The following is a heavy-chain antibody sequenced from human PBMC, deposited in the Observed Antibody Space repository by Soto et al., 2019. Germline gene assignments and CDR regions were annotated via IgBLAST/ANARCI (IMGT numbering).Heavy chain of an antibody. J-gene: IGHJ6*02. CDR3: ARDLWGYCGADCSPLDV. Sequence: QVRLQESGPGLVKPSETLSLTCTLSGGSISSYYWSWIRQPPGKGLEWIGYMYNTGSTIYNPSLKSRVTISVDTSKNQFSLKLNSVTAADTAVYYCARDLWGYCGADCSPLDVWGQGTTVTVSS. CDR1: GGSISSYY. V-gene: IGHV4-59*01. CDR2: MYNTGST. D-gene: IGHD2-21*02.